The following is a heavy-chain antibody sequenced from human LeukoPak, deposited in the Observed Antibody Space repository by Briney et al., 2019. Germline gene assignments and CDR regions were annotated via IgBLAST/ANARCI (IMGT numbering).Heavy chain of an antibody. D-gene: IGHD6-6*01. J-gene: IGHJ5*02. V-gene: IGHV4-39*07. Sequence: SETLSLTCTVSGGSISGRIYYWGWIRQPPGKELEWIGSIYYSGGTYSNPSLKSRVTISVDTSKNQFSLRLNSVTAADTAVYYCARDGFYSSSSLGFDPWGQGTLVTVSS. CDR3: ARDGFYSSSSLGFDP. CDR2: IYYSGGT. CDR1: GGSISGRIYY.